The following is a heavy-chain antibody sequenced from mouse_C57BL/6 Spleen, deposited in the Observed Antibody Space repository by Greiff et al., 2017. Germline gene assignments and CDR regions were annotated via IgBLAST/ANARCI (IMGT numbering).Heavy chain of an antibody. Sequence: DVMLVESGGGLVKPGGSLKLSCAASGFTFSDYGMHWVRQAPEKGLEWVAYISSGSSTIYYADTVKGRFTISRDNAKNTLFLQMTSLRSEDTAMYYCAREDYDYDDAMDYWGQGTSVTVSS. V-gene: IGHV5-17*01. J-gene: IGHJ4*01. CDR1: GFTFSDYG. CDR3: AREDYDYDDAMDY. D-gene: IGHD2-4*01. CDR2: ISSGSSTI.